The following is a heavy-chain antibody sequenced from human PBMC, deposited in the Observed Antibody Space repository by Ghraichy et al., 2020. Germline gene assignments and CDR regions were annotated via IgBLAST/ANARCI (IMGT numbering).Heavy chain of an antibody. CDR2: ISSSSSYI. V-gene: IGHV3-21*01. J-gene: IGHJ6*02. CDR3: ASPTQAATLYGMDV. D-gene: IGHD2-15*01. Sequence: LSLTCAASGFTFSSYSMNWVRQAPGKGLEWVSSISSSSSYIYYADSVKGRFTISRDNAKNSLYLQMNSLRAEDTAVYYCASPTQAATLYGMDVWGQGTTVTVSS. CDR1: GFTFSSYS.